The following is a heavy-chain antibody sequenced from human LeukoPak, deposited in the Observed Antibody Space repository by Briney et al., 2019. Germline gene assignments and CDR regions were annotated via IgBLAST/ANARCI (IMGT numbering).Heavy chain of an antibody. D-gene: IGHD6-19*01. CDR1: GYTFTAYY. Sequence: GASVKVSCKASGYTFTAYYMFWVRQAPGQGLEWMGWINPNSGGTNYAQKFQGRVTMTRDTSISAAYMKLSSLRSDDTAVYYCARDLYNSGWTGAFDIWGQGTMVTVSS. J-gene: IGHJ3*02. CDR2: INPNSGGT. CDR3: ARDLYNSGWTGAFDI. V-gene: IGHV1-2*02.